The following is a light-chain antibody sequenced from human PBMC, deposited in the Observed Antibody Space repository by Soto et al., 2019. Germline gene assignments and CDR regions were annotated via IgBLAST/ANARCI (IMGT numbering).Light chain of an antibody. CDR1: QDIRND. Sequence: AIQMTQSPSSLSASVGDRXTITXRASQDIRNDLGWYQQKPGKTPKLLIFAASSLQSGVPSRFSGSGSGTDFTLTISSLQPEXFATXXXLXXXNYPWTFGQGTKVEIE. V-gene: IGKV1-6*01. CDR3: LXXXNYPWT. J-gene: IGKJ1*01. CDR2: AAS.